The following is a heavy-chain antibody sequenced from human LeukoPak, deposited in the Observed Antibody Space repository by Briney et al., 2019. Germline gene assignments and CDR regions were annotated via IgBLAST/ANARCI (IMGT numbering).Heavy chain of an antibody. V-gene: IGHV1-69*13. CDR3: AGSPYYYDSSGYYIVVVY. Sequence: GASVKVSCKASGGTFSSYAISWVRQAPGQGLEWMGGIIPIFGTANHAQKFQGRVTITADESTSTAYMELSSLRSEDTAVYYCAGSPYYYDSSGYYIVVVYWGQGTLVTVSS. D-gene: IGHD3-22*01. J-gene: IGHJ4*02. CDR2: IIPIFGTA. CDR1: GGTFSSYA.